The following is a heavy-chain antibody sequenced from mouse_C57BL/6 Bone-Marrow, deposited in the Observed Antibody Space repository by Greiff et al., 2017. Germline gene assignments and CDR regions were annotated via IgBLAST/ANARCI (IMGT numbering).Heavy chain of an antibody. CDR3: TRSLIYYGTNY. J-gene: IGHJ2*01. CDR2: IDPEDGET. D-gene: IGHD1-1*01. CDR1: GFNITDYY. V-gene: IGHV14-2*01. Sequence: EVQLQQSGAELVKPGASVKLSCTASGFNITDYYIHWVKQRTEQGLEWIGRIDPEDGETKYAPKFQDKATITADTSSNTAYLQLSSLTSEDTAVYYCTRSLIYYGTNYWGQGTTLTFSS.